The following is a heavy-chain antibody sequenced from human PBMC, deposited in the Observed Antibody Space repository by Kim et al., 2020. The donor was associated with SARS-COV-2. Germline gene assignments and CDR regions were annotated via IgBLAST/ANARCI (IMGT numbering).Heavy chain of an antibody. Sequence: GGSLRLSCAASGFTFSAYGMHWVRQATGKGLEWAAGIYIDGTTQYYASSMKGRFTISRDNAKTTLYLRMDSLRAEDTAVYFCEKDLHYYDNTGPFDSWGQGTLVTVSS. CDR2: IYIDGTTQ. V-gene: IGHV3-30*18. CDR1: GFTFSAYG. D-gene: IGHD3-22*01. J-gene: IGHJ4*02. CDR3: EKDLHYYDNTGPFDS.